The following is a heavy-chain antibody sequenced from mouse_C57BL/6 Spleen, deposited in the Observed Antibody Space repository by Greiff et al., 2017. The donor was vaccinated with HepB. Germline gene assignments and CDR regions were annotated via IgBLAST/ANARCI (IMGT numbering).Heavy chain of an antibody. CDR3: ARLGSNYSIYYAMDY. CDR1: GYTFTSYG. J-gene: IGHJ4*01. V-gene: IGHV1-81*01. Sequence: QVQLKESGAELARPGASVKLSCKASGYTFTSYGISWVKQRTGQGLEWIGEIYPRSGNTYYNEKFKGKATLTADKSSSTAYMELRSLTSEDSAVYFCARLGSNYSIYYAMDYWGQGTSVTVSS. CDR2: IYPRSGNT. D-gene: IGHD2-5*01.